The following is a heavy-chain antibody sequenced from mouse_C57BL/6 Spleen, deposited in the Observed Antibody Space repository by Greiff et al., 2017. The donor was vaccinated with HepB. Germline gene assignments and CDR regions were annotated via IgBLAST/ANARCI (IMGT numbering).Heavy chain of an antibody. CDR3: TRDTTVVAYYFDY. J-gene: IGHJ2*01. D-gene: IGHD1-1*01. Sequence: QVQLQQSGAELVRPGASVTLSCKASGYTFTDYEMHWVKQTPVHGLEWIGAIDPETGGTAYNQKFKGKAILTAAKSSSTAYMELRSLTSEDSAVYYCTRDTTVVAYYFDYWGQGTTLTVSS. V-gene: IGHV1-15*01. CDR1: GYTFTDYE. CDR2: IDPETGGT.